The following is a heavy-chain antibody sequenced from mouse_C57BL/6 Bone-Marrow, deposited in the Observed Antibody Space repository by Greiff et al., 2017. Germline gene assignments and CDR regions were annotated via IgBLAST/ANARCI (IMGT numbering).Heavy chain of an antibody. CDR3: EHYYGSSSWYFDV. CDR2: IYPRSGNT. CDR1: GYTFTSYG. D-gene: IGHD1-1*01. Sequence: ESGAELARPGASVKLSCKASGYTFTSYGISWVKQRTGQGLEWIGEIYPRSGNTYYNEKFKGKATLTADKSSSTAYMELRSLTSEDSAVYFCEHYYGSSSWYFDVWGTGTTVTVSS. J-gene: IGHJ1*03. V-gene: IGHV1-81*01.